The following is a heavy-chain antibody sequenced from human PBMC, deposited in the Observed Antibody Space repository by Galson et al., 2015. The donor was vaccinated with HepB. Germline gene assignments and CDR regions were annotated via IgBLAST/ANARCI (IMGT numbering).Heavy chain of an antibody. V-gene: IGHV1-18*04. CDR3: ARDWELGTTVTTADYYGMDV. D-gene: IGHD4-17*01. CDR1: GYTFTSYG. J-gene: IGHJ6*02. Sequence: SVKVSCKASGYTFTSYGISWVRQAPGQGLEWMGWISAYNGNTNYAQKLQGRVTMITDTSTSTAYMELRSLKSDDTAVYYCARDWELGTTVTTADYYGMDVWGQGTTVTVSS. CDR2: ISAYNGNT.